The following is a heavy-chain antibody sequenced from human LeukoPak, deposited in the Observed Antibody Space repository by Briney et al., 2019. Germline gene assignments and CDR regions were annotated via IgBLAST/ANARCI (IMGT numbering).Heavy chain of an antibody. V-gene: IGHV4-30-4*08. CDR3: ARDLFGAPAGLGGFDS. J-gene: IGHJ4*02. CDR2: IYDTGST. D-gene: IGHD6-13*01. Sequence: SQTLSLTCTVSGDSIGGGDFYWSWIRQPPGKGLEWLGYIYDTGSTYYNPFLNGRVTISVDKSKSQFSLELNSVTAADTAIYFCARDLFGAPAGLGGFDSWGQGTLVTVSS. CDR1: GDSIGGGDFY.